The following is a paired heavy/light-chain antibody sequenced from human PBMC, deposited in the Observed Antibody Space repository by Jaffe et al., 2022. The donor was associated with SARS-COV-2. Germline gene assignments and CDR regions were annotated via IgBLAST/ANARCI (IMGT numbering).Light chain of an antibody. CDR1: QSVSSSY. Sequence: EIVLTQSPGTLSLSPGERATLSCRASQSVSSSYLAWYQQKPGQAPRLLIYGASSRATGIPDRFSGSGSGTDFTLTISRLEPEDFAVYYCQQYGSSPRRTFGQGTRLEIK. J-gene: IGKJ5*01. CDR2: GAS. V-gene: IGKV3-20*01. CDR3: QQYGSSPRRT.
Heavy chain of an antibody. Sequence: EVQLVESGGGLVKPGGSLRLSCAASGFTFSSYSMNWVRQAPGKGLEWVSSISSSSSYIYYADSVKGRFTISRDNAKNSLYLQMNSLRAEDTAVYYCARDAGPWLASNKEYFQHWGQGTLVTVSS. J-gene: IGHJ1*01. V-gene: IGHV3-21*01. D-gene: IGHD6-19*01. CDR2: ISSSSSYI. CDR1: GFTFSSYS. CDR3: ARDAGPWLASNKEYFQH.